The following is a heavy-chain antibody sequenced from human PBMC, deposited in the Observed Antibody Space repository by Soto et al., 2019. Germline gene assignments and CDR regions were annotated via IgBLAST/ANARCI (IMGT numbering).Heavy chain of an antibody. CDR1: GFTFSSYW. CDR3: AREGRITMVGGVTEFDY. J-gene: IGHJ4*02. V-gene: IGHV3-7*05. Sequence: GGSLRLSCAASGFTFSSYWMSWVRQAPGKGLEWVANIKQDGSEKYYVDSVKGRFTISRDNAKNSLYLQMNSLRAEDTAVYYCAREGRITMVGGVTEFDYWGRGTLVTVSS. D-gene: IGHD3-10*01. CDR2: IKQDGSEK.